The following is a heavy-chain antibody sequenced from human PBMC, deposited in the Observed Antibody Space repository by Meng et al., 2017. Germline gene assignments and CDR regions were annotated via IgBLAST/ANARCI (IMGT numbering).Heavy chain of an antibody. CDR2: IYYSGST. J-gene: IGHJ1*01. Sequence: LHGPAPGLVSPSETLSLTCIVPGGSISSSSCYWGWIRQPPGKGLEWIGSIYYSGSTYYNPSLKSRVTISVDTSKNQFSLKLSSVTAADTAVYYCARDGIAAAGTGRSYFQHWGQGTLVTVSS. D-gene: IGHD6-13*01. CDR1: GGSISSSSCY. CDR3: ARDGIAAAGTGRSYFQH. V-gene: IGHV4-39*07.